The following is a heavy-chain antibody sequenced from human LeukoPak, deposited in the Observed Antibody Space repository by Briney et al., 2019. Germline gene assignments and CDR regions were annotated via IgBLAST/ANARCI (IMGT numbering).Heavy chain of an antibody. CDR3: ATNGPGIAVAGYVDY. CDR1: GFTFSGYA. Sequence: PGRSLRLSCAASGFTFSGYAMHWVRQAPGKGLEWVAVISYDGSTEYYADSVKGRFTISRDNYKTTLYLQMNSLRAEDAAVYYCATNGPGIAVAGYVDYWGQGTLVTVSS. V-gene: IGHV3-30-3*01. D-gene: IGHD6-19*01. CDR2: ISYDGSTE. J-gene: IGHJ4*02.